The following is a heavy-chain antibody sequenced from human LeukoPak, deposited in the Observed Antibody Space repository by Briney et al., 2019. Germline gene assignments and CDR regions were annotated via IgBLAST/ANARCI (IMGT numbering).Heavy chain of an antibody. V-gene: IGHV3-48*03. CDR1: GFTFSNYE. CDR2: ISRGSGSSI. Sequence: GGSLRLSCAASGFTFSNYEMNWVRQAPGKGLEWVSYISRGSGSSIYYADSVKGRFTISRDNAKNSLYLQMNSLRAEVTAVYYCARDSSGWYYFDYWGQGILVTVSS. CDR3: ARDSSGWYYFDY. J-gene: IGHJ4*02. D-gene: IGHD6-19*01.